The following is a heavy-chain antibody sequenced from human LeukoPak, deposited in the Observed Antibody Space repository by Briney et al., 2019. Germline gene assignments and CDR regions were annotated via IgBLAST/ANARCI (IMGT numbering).Heavy chain of an antibody. D-gene: IGHD2-2*01. CDR3: ARLGYCSSTSCGI. J-gene: IGHJ3*02. V-gene: IGHV4-34*01. CDR1: GGSFSGYY. Sequence: PSETLSLTCAVYGGSFSGYYWSWIRQPPGKGLEWIGEINHSGSTNYNPSLKSRVTISVDTSKNQFSLKLSSVTAADTAVYYCARLGYCSSTSCGIWGQGTMVTVSS. CDR2: INHSGST.